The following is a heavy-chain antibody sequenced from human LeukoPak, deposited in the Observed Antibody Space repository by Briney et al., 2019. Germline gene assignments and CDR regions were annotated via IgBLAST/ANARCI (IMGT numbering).Heavy chain of an antibody. Sequence: GASVKVSCKASGYTFTSYYMHWVRQAPGQGLEWMGIINPSGGSTSYAQKFQGRVTMTRDTSTSTVYMELSSLRSEDTAVYYCALQLERPRSLTEWGQGTLVTVSS. CDR1: GYTFTSYY. CDR2: INPSGGST. J-gene: IGHJ4*02. CDR3: ALQLERPRSLTE. V-gene: IGHV1-46*01. D-gene: IGHD1-1*01.